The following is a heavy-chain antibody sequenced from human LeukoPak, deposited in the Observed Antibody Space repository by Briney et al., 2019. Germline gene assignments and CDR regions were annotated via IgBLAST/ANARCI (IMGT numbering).Heavy chain of an antibody. Sequence: ASVKVSCKASGYTFTSYGISWVRQAPGQGLEWMGWISAYNGNTNYAQKFQGRVTITADKSTSTAYMELSSLRSEDTAVYYCARIGGVAVAGTNFDYWGQGTLVTVSS. D-gene: IGHD6-19*01. J-gene: IGHJ4*02. CDR1: GYTFTSYG. CDR3: ARIGGVAVAGTNFDY. CDR2: ISAYNGNT. V-gene: IGHV1-18*01.